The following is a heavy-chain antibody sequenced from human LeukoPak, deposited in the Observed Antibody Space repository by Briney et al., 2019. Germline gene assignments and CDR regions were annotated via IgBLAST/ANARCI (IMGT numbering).Heavy chain of an antibody. Sequence: PGGSLRLSCAASGFTFDDYVMHWVRQAPGKGLEWVSGISWNSGSIGYADSVKGRFTISRDNAKNSLYLQMNSLRAEDTALYYCAESQVAVVTEGSFDYWGQGTLVTVSS. CDR1: GFTFDDYV. CDR3: AESQVAVVTEGSFDY. D-gene: IGHD3-10*01. V-gene: IGHV3-9*01. J-gene: IGHJ4*02. CDR2: ISWNSGSI.